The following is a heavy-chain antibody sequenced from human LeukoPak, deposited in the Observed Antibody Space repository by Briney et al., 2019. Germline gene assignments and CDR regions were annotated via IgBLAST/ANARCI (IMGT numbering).Heavy chain of an antibody. D-gene: IGHD6-19*01. CDR2: IYAGGDVT. V-gene: IGHV3-23*01. J-gene: IGHJ4*02. CDR3: AKHQYSSAIDS. CDR1: GFTFSSYA. Sequence: GGPLRLCCAASGFTFSSYAMNWGRQAPGRGLEWLSLIYAGGDVTYYADSVQRGFTTSRDTSNNTLYLQMNSPRAKDTALYDCAKHQYSSAIDSWGQGVLVTVSS.